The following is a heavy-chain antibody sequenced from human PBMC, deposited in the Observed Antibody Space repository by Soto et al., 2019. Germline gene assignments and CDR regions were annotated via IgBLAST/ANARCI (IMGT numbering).Heavy chain of an antibody. D-gene: IGHD1-26*01. J-gene: IGHJ4*02. CDR3: ARDPLVGAPDYFEY. V-gene: IGHV3-30-3*01. CDR1: GFTFSSYP. Sequence: QVQLVESGGGVVQPGRSLRLSCAASGFTFSSYPLHWVRQAPGKGLEWVAVISYDATTKYHADSVKGRFTISRDNSKNTLYLQMNSLRDEDTAVYYCARDPLVGAPDYFEYRGQGTLVTVSA. CDR2: ISYDATTK.